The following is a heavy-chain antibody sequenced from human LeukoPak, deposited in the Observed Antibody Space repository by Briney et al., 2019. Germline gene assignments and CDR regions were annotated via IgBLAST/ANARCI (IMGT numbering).Heavy chain of an antibody. V-gene: IGHV3-21*01. D-gene: IGHD6-13*01. CDR2: ISSSSSYI. J-gene: IGHJ4*02. Sequence: GGSLRLSCAASGFTFSSYSMNWVRQAPGKGLEWVSSISSSSSYIYYADSVKGRFTISRDNAKNPLYLQMNSLRAEDTAVYYCARDAEAGSRLFDYWGQGTLVTVSS. CDR3: ARDAEAGSRLFDY. CDR1: GFTFSSYS.